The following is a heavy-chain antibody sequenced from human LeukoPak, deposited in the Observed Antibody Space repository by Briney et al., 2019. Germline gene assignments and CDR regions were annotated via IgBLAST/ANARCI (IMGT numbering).Heavy chain of an antibody. CDR2: ISSSSSYI. V-gene: IGHV3-21*01. D-gene: IGHD2-2*01. J-gene: IGHJ6*04. CDR3: ARDWDIVVVPAPMDV. CDR1: GFTFSSYS. Sequence: GGPLRLSCAASGFTFSSYSMNWVRQAPGKGLEWVSSISSSSSYIYYADSVKGRFTISRDNAKNSLYLQMNSLRAEDTAVYYCARDWDIVVVPAPMDVWGKGTTVTVSS.